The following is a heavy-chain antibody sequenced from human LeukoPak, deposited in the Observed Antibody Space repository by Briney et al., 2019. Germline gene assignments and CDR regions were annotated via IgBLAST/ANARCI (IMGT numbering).Heavy chain of an antibody. D-gene: IGHD4-17*01. Sequence: SETLSLTCAVYGGSFSGYYWSWIRQPPGKGLEWIGEIFRSGETNYNSSLESRLTISVDRTKNQFSLRLNSVTAADTAVYYCARGRHGDFGNWFDPWGQGTPVIVAS. J-gene: IGHJ5*02. CDR3: ARGRHGDFGNWFDP. CDR2: IFRSGET. CDR1: GGSFSGYY. V-gene: IGHV4-34*01.